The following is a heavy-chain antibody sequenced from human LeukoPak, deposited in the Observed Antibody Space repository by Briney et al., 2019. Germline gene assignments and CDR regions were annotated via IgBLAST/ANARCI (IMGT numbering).Heavy chain of an antibody. Sequence: SETLSLTCTVSGGSISSYYWSWIRQPPGKGLEWIGYIYYSGSTNYNPSLKSRVTISVDTSKNQFSLKLSSVTAADTAVYYCARQGGDAFDIWGQGTTVTVSS. V-gene: IGHV4-59*01. J-gene: IGHJ3*02. CDR2: IYYSGST. CDR1: GGSISSYY. CDR3: ARQGGDAFDI.